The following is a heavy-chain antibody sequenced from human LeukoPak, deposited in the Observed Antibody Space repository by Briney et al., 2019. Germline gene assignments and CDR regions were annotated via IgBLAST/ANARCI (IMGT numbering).Heavy chain of an antibody. CDR2: ISAYNGNT. D-gene: IGHD3-22*01. V-gene: IGHV1-18*04. CDR3: ARDKPITLIVVVIPPLDY. J-gene: IGHJ4*02. CDR1: GYTFTGYY. Sequence: GASVKVSCKASGYTFTGYYMHWVRQAPGQGLEWMGWISAYNGNTNYAQKLQGRVTMTTDTSTSTAYMELRSLRSDDTAVYYCARDKPITLIVVVIPPLDYWGQGTLVTVSS.